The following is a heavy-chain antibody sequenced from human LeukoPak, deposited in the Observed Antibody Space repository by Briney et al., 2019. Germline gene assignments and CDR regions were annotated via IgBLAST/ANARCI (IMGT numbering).Heavy chain of an antibody. CDR3: AYTNDLKY. V-gene: IGHV3-7*01. D-gene: IGHD3-16*01. CDR1: GLTFSGQW. J-gene: IGHJ4*02. Sequence: GGSLRLSCAASGLTFSGQWMNWVRQAPGQGLEWVANIKHDGSEKYYVDSVQGRFTNSREDGKNSLSLQMNSVRAEDTAVYYCAYTNDLKYWGQGTLVVVSS. CDR2: IKHDGSEK.